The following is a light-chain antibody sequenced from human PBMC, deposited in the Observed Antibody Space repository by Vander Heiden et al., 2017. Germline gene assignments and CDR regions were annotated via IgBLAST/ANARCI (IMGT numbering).Light chain of an antibody. J-gene: IGLJ1*01. V-gene: IGLV2-14*01. Sequence: QSALTQPVSVSGSPGQSITISCTGTSSDVGGYNYVSWYQQHPGKAPKLMIYDVSKRPSGVSNRFSGSKSGNTASLTISGLQAEDEADYYCSSYTSSSTFVFGIGTKVTVL. CDR1: SSDVGGYNY. CDR2: DVS. CDR3: SSYTSSSTFV.